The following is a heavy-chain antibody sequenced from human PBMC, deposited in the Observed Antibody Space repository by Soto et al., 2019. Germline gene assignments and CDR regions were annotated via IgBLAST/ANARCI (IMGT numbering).Heavy chain of an antibody. CDR1: GYTFTGYY. CDR3: ARGVRRVTMVRGVMDYYYYGMDV. V-gene: IGHV1-2*02. D-gene: IGHD3-10*01. J-gene: IGHJ6*02. Sequence: SSVKVSCKAFGYTFTGYYMHWVRQAPGQGLEWMGWINPNSGGTDYAQKFQGRVTMTRDTSISTASMELSRMGSDDTAVYYCARGVRRVTMVRGVMDYYYYGMDVWVQGTTVTVS. CDR2: INPNSGGT.